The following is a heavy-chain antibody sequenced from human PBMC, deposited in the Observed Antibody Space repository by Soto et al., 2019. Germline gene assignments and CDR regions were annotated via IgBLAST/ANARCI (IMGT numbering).Heavy chain of an antibody. J-gene: IGHJ4*02. CDR3: ARGAKGQWLVDY. CDR2: VNMNGSTT. CDR1: GFTFSSYS. Sequence: GGSLRLSCAASGFTFSSYSMSWVRQAPGKGLVWVSRVNMNGSTTTYADSVKGRFTISRDNAKNTVYLQMNSLRADDTAVYYCARGAKGQWLVDYWGQGTPVTVSS. V-gene: IGHV3-74*01. D-gene: IGHD6-19*01.